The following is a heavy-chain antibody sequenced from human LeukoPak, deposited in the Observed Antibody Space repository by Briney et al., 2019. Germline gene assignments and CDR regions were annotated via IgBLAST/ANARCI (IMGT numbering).Heavy chain of an antibody. CDR1: GFTFSSYW. D-gene: IGHD3-10*01. Sequence: GGSLRLSCAASGFTFSSYWMSWVRQAPGKRLEWVANIKQDGSEKYYVDSVKGRFTISRDNAKNSLYLQMNSLRAEDTAVYYCARISDGSGSYVFDYWGQGTLVTVSS. J-gene: IGHJ4*02. CDR3: ARISDGSGSYVFDY. CDR2: IKQDGSEK. V-gene: IGHV3-7*01.